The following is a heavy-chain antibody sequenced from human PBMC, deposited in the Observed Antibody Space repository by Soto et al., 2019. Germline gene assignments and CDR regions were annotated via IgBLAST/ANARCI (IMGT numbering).Heavy chain of an antibody. J-gene: IGHJ6*03. Sequence: PSETLSLTCTVSGGSISSSSYYWGWIRQPPGKGLEWIGSIYYSGSTYYKPSLKSRVTKSVDASKNQFSLKLSSVTAADTAVYYCARIYYYYMDVWGKGTTVTVSS. CDR2: IYYSGST. CDR1: GGSISSSSYY. V-gene: IGHV4-39*01. CDR3: ARIYYYYMDV.